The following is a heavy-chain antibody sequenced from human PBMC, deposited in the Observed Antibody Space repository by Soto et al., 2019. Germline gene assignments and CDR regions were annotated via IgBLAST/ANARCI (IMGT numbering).Heavy chain of an antibody. J-gene: IGHJ6*02. CDR2: IYPGDSDT. CDR3: ARHAAAGKYYYAMDV. D-gene: IGHD6-13*01. V-gene: IGHV5-51*01. Sequence: EVQLVQSGAEVKKPGESLKISCKGSGYSFTTYWIGWVRQMPGKGLEGMVIIYPGDSDTRYSPSFQGQVTISADKSINTTYLQWSSLKASDTAIYYCARHAAAGKYYYAMDVWGQGTTVTVSS. CDR1: GYSFTTYW.